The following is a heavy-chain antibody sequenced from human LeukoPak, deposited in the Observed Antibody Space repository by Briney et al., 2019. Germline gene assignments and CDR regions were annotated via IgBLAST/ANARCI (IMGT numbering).Heavy chain of an antibody. CDR3: ARAVIVGTIQFDY. CDR1: GYTFTTYD. V-gene: IGHV1-8*01. D-gene: IGHD1-26*01. J-gene: IGHJ4*02. Sequence: GASVKVSCKASGYTFTTYDINWVRQAAGQGLEWMGWMNPNSGNTGYAQKFQGRVTVTRDTSISTAYMELSSLRSGDTAVYYCARAVIVGTIQFDYWGQGTLVTVSS. CDR2: MNPNSGNT.